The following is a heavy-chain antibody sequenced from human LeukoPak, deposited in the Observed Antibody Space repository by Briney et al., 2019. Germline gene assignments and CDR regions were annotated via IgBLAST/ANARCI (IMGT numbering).Heavy chain of an antibody. CDR2: IKSKTDGGTT. V-gene: IGHV3-15*01. Sequence: GGSLRLSCAASGFTFSNVWMSWVRQAPGKGLEWVGRIKSKTDGGTTDYAAPVKGRFTISRDDSKNTLYLQMTSLKTEDTAVYYCTTDQVGATSPDYWGQGTLVTVSS. J-gene: IGHJ4*02. D-gene: IGHD1-26*01. CDR1: GFTFSNVW. CDR3: TTDQVGATSPDY.